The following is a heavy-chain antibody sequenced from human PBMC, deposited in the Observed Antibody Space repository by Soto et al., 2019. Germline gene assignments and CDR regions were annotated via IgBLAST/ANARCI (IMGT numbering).Heavy chain of an antibody. CDR1: GFTFSSYA. CDR2: ISGSGGST. V-gene: IGHV3-23*01. Sequence: GRSLRLSCAASGFTFSSYAMSWVRQAPGKGLEWVSAISGSGGSTYYADSVKGRFTISRDNSKNTLYLQMNSLRAEDTAVYYCAKDRGYGLLSAEYFQHWGQGTLVTVSS. CDR3: AKDRGYGLLSAEYFQH. D-gene: IGHD3-10*01. J-gene: IGHJ1*01.